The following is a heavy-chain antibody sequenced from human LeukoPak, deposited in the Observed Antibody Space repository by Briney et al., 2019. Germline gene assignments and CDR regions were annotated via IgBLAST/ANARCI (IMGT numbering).Heavy chain of an antibody. CDR1: GYTSTNYD. CDR3: ARGRSRHFDY. Sequence: ASVKVSCKASGYTSTNYDINWVRQATGQGLEWMGWMNPNSGNTGYAQKFQGRVTITRNTSISTAYMDLSSLRSEDTVVYYCARGRSRHFDYWGQGTLVTVSS. J-gene: IGHJ4*02. CDR2: MNPNSGNT. V-gene: IGHV1-8*03.